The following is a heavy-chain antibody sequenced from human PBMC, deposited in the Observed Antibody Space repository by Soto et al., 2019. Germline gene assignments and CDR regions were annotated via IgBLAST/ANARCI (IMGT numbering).Heavy chain of an antibody. Sequence: GGSLRLSCAASGFTFSSYGMHWVRQAPGKGLEWVAVLWNDGSNKYYADSVKGRFTISRDNSKNTLYLQMNSLRAEDTAVYYCAREQNVLRFLEFDPWGQGTLVTVSS. J-gene: IGHJ5*02. CDR3: AREQNVLRFLEFDP. CDR2: LWNDGSNK. V-gene: IGHV3-33*01. D-gene: IGHD3-3*01. CDR1: GFTFSSYG.